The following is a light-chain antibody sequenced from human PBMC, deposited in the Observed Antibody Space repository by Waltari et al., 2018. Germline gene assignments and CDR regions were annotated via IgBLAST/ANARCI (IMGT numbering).Light chain of an antibody. CDR3: QQYNNWPPLT. V-gene: IGKV3-15*01. CDR1: QSVSSN. Sequence: EIVMTPSPATLSVSPRETATPSCRASQSVSSNLAWYQQKPGQAPRLLIYGASTRATGIPARFSGSGSGTEFTLTISSLQSEDFAVYYCQQYNNWPPLTFGQGTKVEIK. CDR2: GAS. J-gene: IGKJ1*01.